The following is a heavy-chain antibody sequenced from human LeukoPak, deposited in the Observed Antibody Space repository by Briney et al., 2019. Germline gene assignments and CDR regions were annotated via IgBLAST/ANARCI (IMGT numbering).Heavy chain of an antibody. V-gene: IGHV3-23*01. D-gene: IGHD3-22*01. J-gene: IGHJ4*02. CDR2: ISGSGGST. Sequence: GESLRLSCAASGFTFSSYAMSWVRQAPGKGLEWVSAISGSGGSTYYADSVKGRFTISRDNSKNTLYLQMNSLRAEDTAVYYCAKSFRNVEVITTSFDYWGQGTLVTVSS. CDR1: GFTFSSYA. CDR3: AKSFRNVEVITTSFDY.